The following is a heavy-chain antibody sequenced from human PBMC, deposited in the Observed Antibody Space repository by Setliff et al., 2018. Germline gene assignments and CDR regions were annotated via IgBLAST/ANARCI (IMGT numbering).Heavy chain of an antibody. J-gene: IGHJ3*02. Sequence: SETLSLTCTVSDVSISGYYWSWIRQPPGKGLEWIGHVSSRGNTNYNPSLKSRVTISIDTSSKHFSLILTSVTAADTAVYYCARDPGYPSGVAGGFDTWGQGTTVT. CDR3: ARDPGYPSGVAGGFDT. D-gene: IGHD2-2*03. CDR2: VSSRGNT. CDR1: DVSISGYY. V-gene: IGHV4-4*08.